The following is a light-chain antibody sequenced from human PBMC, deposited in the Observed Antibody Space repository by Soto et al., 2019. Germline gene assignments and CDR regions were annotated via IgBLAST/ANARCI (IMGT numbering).Light chain of an antibody. CDR3: QQSHRTPPDT. CDR1: QYIGTH. Sequence: DIQMTQSPSSLSASVGDRVTITCRASQYIGTHLNWYQKKPGSPPNLLIHAASSLYSGVPSRFSGRGSGTDFTLTITSLQREDIATYSCQQSHRTPPDTFGQGTKVEIK. J-gene: IGKJ2*01. CDR2: AAS. V-gene: IGKV1-39*01.